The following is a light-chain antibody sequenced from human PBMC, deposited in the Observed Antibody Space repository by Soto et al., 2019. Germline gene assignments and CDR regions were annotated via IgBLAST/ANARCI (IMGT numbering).Light chain of an antibody. CDR3: AAWDDSLNGRV. V-gene: IGLV1-44*01. CDR2: SNN. CDR1: SSSIGRNT. J-gene: IGLJ3*02. Sequence: QSVLTQPPSASATPGQRVTISCSGSSSSIGRNTVDWYQQLPGTAPKLLVYSNNQRPSGVPDRFSGSKSGTSGSLAISGLQSEDEADYYCAAWDDSLNGRVFGGGTKLTVL.